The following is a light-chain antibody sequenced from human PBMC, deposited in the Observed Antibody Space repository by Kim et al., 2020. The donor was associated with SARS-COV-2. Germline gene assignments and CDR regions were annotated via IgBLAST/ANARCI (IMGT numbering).Light chain of an antibody. V-gene: IGKV3-11*01. Sequence: VSPGERATLSCRASQGVGSYLAWYQQKPGQAPRLLIYDASNRATGIPARFSGSGSGTDFTLTISSLEPEDFAVYYCQQRSNWPITFGQGTRLEIK. CDR3: QQRSNWPIT. CDR2: DAS. CDR1: QGVGSY. J-gene: IGKJ5*01.